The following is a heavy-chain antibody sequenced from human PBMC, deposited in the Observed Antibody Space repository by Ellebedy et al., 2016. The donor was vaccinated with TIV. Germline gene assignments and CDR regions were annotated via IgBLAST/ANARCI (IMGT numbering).Heavy chain of an antibody. CDR1: GYTFTGYY. J-gene: IGHJ4*02. Sequence: AASVKVSCKASGYTFTGYYMHWVRQAPGQGLGWMGWIKPNSGGTNYAQKFQGRVTITADESTSTAYMELSSLGSEDTAVYYWARGGIVGATGGAPDYWGQGTLVTVSS. D-gene: IGHD1-26*01. CDR3: ARGGIVGATGGAPDY. CDR2: IKPNSGGT. V-gene: IGHV1-2*02.